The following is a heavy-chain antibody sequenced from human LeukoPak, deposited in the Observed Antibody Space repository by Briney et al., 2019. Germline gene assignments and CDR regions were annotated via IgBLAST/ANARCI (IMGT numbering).Heavy chain of an antibody. CDR2: TYYRSKWYN. D-gene: IGHD1-26*01. J-gene: IGHJ4*02. CDR3: ARRGGANRDFDY. Sequence: SQTLSLTCAISGDSVSSNSATWNWIRQSPSRGLEWLGRTYYRSKWYNDYAVSVKSRITINPDTSKNQFSLQLNSVTPEDTAVYFCARRGGANRDFDYWGQGTLVTVSS. CDR1: GDSVSSNSAT. V-gene: IGHV6-1*01.